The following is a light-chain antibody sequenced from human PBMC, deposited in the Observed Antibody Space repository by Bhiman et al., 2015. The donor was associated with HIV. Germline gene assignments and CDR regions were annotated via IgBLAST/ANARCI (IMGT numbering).Light chain of an antibody. Sequence: QSALTQPPSASGSPGQSVTISCTGTSSDVGSYNRVSWYQQPPGKAPKLMIYEVSKRPSGVSNRFSGSKSGSTASLTISGLQAEDEADYYCSSYSSITVYVFGTGTKVSVL. CDR2: EVS. V-gene: IGLV2-18*02. J-gene: IGLJ1*01. CDR1: SSDVGSYNR. CDR3: SSYSSITVYV.